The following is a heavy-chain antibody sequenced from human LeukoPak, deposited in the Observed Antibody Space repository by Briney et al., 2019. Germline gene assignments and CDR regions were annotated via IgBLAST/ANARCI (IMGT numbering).Heavy chain of an antibody. CDR2: IIPIFGTA. D-gene: IGHD1-26*01. V-gene: IGHV1-69*13. CDR1: GGTFSSYA. CDR3: ARDSLKTATPLDY. Sequence: SVKVSCKASGGTFSSYAISWVRQAPGQGLEWMGGIIPIFGTANYAQKFQGRVTITADESTSTAYMELSSLRSEDTAIYYCARDSLKTATPLDYWGQGTLVTVSS. J-gene: IGHJ4*02.